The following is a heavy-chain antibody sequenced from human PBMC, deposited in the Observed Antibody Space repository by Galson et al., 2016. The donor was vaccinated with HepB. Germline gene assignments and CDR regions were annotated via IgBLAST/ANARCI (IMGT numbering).Heavy chain of an antibody. CDR1: GFTFNWYR. CDR2: ISRNGDST. V-gene: IGHV3-64*02. D-gene: IGHD3-16*01. J-gene: IGHJ4*02. CDR3: ARETPGRGYFDY. Sequence: SLRLSCAASGFTFNWYRLHWVRQAPGKGLENVSVISRNGDSTSYADSVKGRFTISRNDSNNTLYLLMGSLRPDDTGVYYCARETPGRGYFDYWGQGTLVTVSS.